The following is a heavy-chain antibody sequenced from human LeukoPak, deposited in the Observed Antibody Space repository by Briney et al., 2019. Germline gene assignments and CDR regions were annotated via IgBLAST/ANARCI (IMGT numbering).Heavy chain of an antibody. Sequence: GASVKVSCKASGYTFTSYGISWVRQAPGQGLEWMGWISTSTGDTKYTQKFQGRVTLTTDTSTSTAYMELSSLRSDDTAVYYCARDPSSWYFEYRSWFDPWGQGTLVTVSS. V-gene: IGHV1-18*01. D-gene: IGHD6-13*01. CDR2: ISTSTGDT. J-gene: IGHJ5*02. CDR3: ARDPSSWYFEYRSWFDP. CDR1: GYTFTSYG.